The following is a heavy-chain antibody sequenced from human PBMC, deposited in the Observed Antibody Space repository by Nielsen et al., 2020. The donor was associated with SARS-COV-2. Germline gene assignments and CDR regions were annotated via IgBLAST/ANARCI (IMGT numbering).Heavy chain of an antibody. D-gene: IGHD2/OR15-2a*01. V-gene: IGHV4/OR15-8*01. CDR3: ARELSDCNESPCHRLGFDP. CDR2: IYHTGTT. J-gene: IGHJ5*02. CDR1: GGSISSTNW. Sequence: SETLSLTCDVSGGSISSTNWWTWVRQPPGKGLEWIGEIYHTGTTNYDSSLKSRLTISVDKNNNRFSLRLNYVTAADTAIYFCARELSDCNESPCHRLGFDPWGQGTLVTVSS.